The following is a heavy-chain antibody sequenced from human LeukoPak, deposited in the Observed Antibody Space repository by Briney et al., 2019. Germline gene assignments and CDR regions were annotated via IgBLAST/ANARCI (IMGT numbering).Heavy chain of an antibody. J-gene: IGHJ3*02. CDR3: ARSKAWELPNAFDI. V-gene: IGHV1-2*06. Sequence: GASVKVSCKASGYTFTGYYMHWGRQAPGQGLEWMGRINPNSGGTNYAQKFQGRVTMTRDTSISTAYMELSRLRSDDTAVYYCARSKAWELPNAFDIWGQGTMVTVSS. CDR1: GYTFTGYY. CDR2: INPNSGGT. D-gene: IGHD1-26*01.